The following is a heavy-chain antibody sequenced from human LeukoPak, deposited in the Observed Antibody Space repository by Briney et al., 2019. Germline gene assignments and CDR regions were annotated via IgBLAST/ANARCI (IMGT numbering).Heavy chain of an antibody. V-gene: IGHV3-9*01. CDR3: AKDSRYCSGGSCYYYYYGMDV. J-gene: IGHJ6*02. Sequence: GRSLRLSCAASGFTLDDYAMHWVRQAPGKGLEWVSGISWNSGSIDYADSVKGRFTISRDNAKNSLYLQMNSLRAEDTALYYCAKDSRYCSGGSCYYYYYGMDVWGQGTTVTVSS. CDR2: ISWNSGSI. D-gene: IGHD2-15*01. CDR1: GFTLDDYA.